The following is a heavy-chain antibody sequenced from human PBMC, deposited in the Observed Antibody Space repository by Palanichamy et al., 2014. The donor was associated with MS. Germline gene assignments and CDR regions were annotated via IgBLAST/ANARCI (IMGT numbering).Heavy chain of an antibody. Sequence: QVQLVQSGAEVKKPGASVKVSCKASGYTFTSYGISWVRQAPGQGLEWMGWISAYNGNTNYAQKLQGRVTMTTDTSTSTAYMELRSLRSDDTAVYYCALIKPGYSSSWYERNWFDPWGQGTLVTVSS. CDR1: GYTFTSYG. D-gene: IGHD6-13*01. J-gene: IGHJ5*02. CDR2: ISAYNGNT. CDR3: ALIKPGYSSSWYERNWFDP. V-gene: IGHV1-18*01.